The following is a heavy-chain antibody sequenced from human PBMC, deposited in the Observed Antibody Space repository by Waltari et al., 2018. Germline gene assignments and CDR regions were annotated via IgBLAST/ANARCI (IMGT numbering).Heavy chain of an antibody. CDR1: GGSFSGYY. V-gene: IGHV4-34*01. J-gene: IGHJ5*02. D-gene: IGHD3-10*01. Sequence: QVQLQQWGAGLLKPSEPLSLTCAVHGGSFSGYYWRWIRQPPGKGLEWIGEINHSGSTNYNPSLKSRVTISVDTSKNQFSLKLSSVTAADTAVYYCARGKYYYGSGSRFDPWGQGTLVTVSS. CDR2: INHSGST. CDR3: ARGKYYYGSGSRFDP.